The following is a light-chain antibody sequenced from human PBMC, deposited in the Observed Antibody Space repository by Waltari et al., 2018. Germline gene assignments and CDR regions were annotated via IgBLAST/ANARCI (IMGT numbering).Light chain of an antibody. J-gene: IGKJ1*01. CDR3: QQYGSSPRT. CDR2: GAS. Sequence: EIVLTQSPGTLSLSPGARATLSCRASQYVSSSYLAWYQQKPGQAPRLLIYGASSRATGIPDRFSGSGSGTDFTLTISRLEAEDFAVFYCQQYGSSPRTFGQGTKVEIK. CDR1: QYVSSSY. V-gene: IGKV3-20*01.